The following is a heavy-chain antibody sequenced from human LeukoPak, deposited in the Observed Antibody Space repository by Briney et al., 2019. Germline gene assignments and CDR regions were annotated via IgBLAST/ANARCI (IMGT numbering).Heavy chain of an antibody. CDR1: GFNFSAYY. CDR3: ARDSAVADY. CDR2: INRDGTKT. D-gene: IGHD6-19*01. Sequence: GGSLRLSCAASGFNFSAYYMHWVRQAPGKGLVWVSRINRDGTKTDYADSVKGRFTISRDNAENTLYLQMNSLRVEDRAVYYCARDSAVADYWGQGTLVTVSS. V-gene: IGHV3-74*01. J-gene: IGHJ4*02.